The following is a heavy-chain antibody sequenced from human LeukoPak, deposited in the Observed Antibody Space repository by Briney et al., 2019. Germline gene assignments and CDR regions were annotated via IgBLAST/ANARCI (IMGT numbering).Heavy chain of an antibody. CDR3: ARDGRHDAFDI. Sequence: SETLSLTCAVSGGSISSGGYSWSWIRQPPGKGLEWIGYIYHSGSTYYNPSLKSRVTISVDRSKNQFSLKLSSVTAADTAVYYCARDGRHDAFDIWGQGTMVTVSS. J-gene: IGHJ3*02. CDR2: IYHSGST. CDR1: GGSISSGGYS. V-gene: IGHV4-30-2*01. D-gene: IGHD1-1*01.